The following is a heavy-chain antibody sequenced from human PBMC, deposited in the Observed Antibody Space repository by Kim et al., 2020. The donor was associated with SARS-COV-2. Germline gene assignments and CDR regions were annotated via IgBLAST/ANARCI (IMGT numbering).Heavy chain of an antibody. CDR2: ISGSGGST. J-gene: IGHJ4*02. Sequence: GGSLRLSCAASGFTFSSYAMSWVRQAPGKGLEWVSAISGSGGSTYYADSVKGRFTISRDNSKNTLYLQMNSLRAEDTAVYYCAGGFMVRGVSYWGQGTLVTVSS. D-gene: IGHD3-10*01. CDR3: AGGFMVRGVSY. CDR1: GFTFSSYA. V-gene: IGHV3-23*01.